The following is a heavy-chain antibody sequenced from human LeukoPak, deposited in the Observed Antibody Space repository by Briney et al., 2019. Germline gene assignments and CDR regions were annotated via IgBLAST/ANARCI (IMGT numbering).Heavy chain of an antibody. J-gene: IGHJ4*02. CDR1: GFTFSSYG. D-gene: IGHD4-17*01. CDR2: ISYDGSNK. CDR3: AKETVDLTVPRSAFDY. Sequence: GGSLRLSCAASGFTFSSYGMHWVRQAPGKGLEGGAVISYDGSNKYYADSVKGRFTISRDNSKNTLYLQMNGLRAEDTAVYYCAKETVDLTVPRSAFDYWGQGTLVTVSS. V-gene: IGHV3-30*18.